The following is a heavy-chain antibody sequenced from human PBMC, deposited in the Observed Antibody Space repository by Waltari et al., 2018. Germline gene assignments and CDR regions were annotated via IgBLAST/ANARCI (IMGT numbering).Heavy chain of an antibody. Sequence: QLQLQESGPGLVKPSETLSLTCTVSGGSISSSSYYWGWIRQPPGKGLEWIGSIYYSGSTYYNPSRKSRVTISVDTSKNQFSRKLSSVTAADTAVYYCARSSYSGARYNWFDPWGQGTLVTVSS. CDR2: IYYSGST. CDR1: GGSISSSSYY. J-gene: IGHJ5*02. D-gene: IGHD5-18*01. CDR3: ARSSYSGARYNWFDP. V-gene: IGHV4-39*01.